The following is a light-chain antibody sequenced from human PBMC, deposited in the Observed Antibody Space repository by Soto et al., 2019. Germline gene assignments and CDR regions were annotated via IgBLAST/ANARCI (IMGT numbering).Light chain of an antibody. CDR1: QGINNW. CDR2: AAS. Sequence: DIQMTQSPSTVSASVGDRVTITCRASQGINNWLAWYQQKPGKAPKLLIYAASSLRSGVPSRFSGSGSGTDFTLTISSLQPEDFATYFCQQANSFPLTFGGGTKLEIK. V-gene: IGKV1-12*01. CDR3: QQANSFPLT. J-gene: IGKJ4*01.